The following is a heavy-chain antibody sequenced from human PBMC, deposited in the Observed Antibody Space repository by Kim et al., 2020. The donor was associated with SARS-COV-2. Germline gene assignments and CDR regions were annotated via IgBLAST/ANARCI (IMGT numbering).Heavy chain of an antibody. V-gene: IGHV1-18*01. D-gene: IGHD6-6*01. CDR1: GYTFTNYY. Sequence: ASVKVSCKASGYTFTNYYITWVRQAPGLGLEWVGWISAYNGKTNYAQKLQGRVTLTTDASTSTGYMELTSPRSDDTAVYFCARFLSASSDYWGQGTLVTV. CDR3: ARFLSASSDY. J-gene: IGHJ4*02. CDR2: ISAYNGKT.